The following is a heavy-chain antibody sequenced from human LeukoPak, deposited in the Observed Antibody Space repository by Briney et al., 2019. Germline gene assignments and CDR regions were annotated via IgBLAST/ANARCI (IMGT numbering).Heavy chain of an antibody. V-gene: IGHV1-69*05. D-gene: IGHD2-15*01. CDR2: IIPIFGTA. CDR3: ARDSAVVVVAATPWYYYMDV. CDR1: GDTFSSYA. J-gene: IGHJ6*03. Sequence: ASVKVSCKASGDTFSSYAISWVRQAPGQGLEWMGGIIPIFGTANYAQKFQGRVTITTDESTSTAYMELSSLRSEDTAVYYCARDSAVVVVAATPWYYYMDVWGKGTTVTVSS.